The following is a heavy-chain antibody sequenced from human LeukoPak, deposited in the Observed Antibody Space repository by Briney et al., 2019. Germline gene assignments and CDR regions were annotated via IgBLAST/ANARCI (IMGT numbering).Heavy chain of an antibody. CDR3: AKDDYYDSSGYLRYYFDC. Sequence: GGSLRLSCAASGFTFSNYAMSWVRQAPGKGLEWVSAISGSGGSTYYADSVKGRFTISRDNSKNTLYLQMNSLRAEDTAVYYCAKDDYYDSSGYLRYYFDCGGHGTLVTVSS. CDR2: ISGSGGST. CDR1: GFTFSNYA. J-gene: IGHJ4*01. V-gene: IGHV3-23*01. D-gene: IGHD3-22*01.